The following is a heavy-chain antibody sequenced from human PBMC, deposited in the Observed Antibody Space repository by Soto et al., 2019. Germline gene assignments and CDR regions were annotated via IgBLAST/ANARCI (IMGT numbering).Heavy chain of an antibody. Sequence: EVQLVESGGGLIQPGGSLRLSCAASGFTVSSNYMSWVRQAPGKGLEWVSVIYSGGSTYYADSVKGRFTISRDNSKNTLYLQMNSLRAEDTAVYYCARDGITIFGVVIRAFDIWGQGTMVTVSS. CDR3: ARDGITIFGVVIRAFDI. V-gene: IGHV3-53*01. CDR1: GFTVSSNY. D-gene: IGHD3-3*01. CDR2: IYSGGST. J-gene: IGHJ3*02.